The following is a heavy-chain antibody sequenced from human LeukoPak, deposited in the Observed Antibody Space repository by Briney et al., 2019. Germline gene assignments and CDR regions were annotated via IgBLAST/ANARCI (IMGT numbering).Heavy chain of an antibody. D-gene: IGHD4-23*01. V-gene: IGHV3-30*02. Sequence: AGGSLRLSCAASGFTFSSYGMHWVRQAPGKGLEWVAFIRYDGSNKYYADSVKGRFTISRDNSKNTLYLQMNSLRAEDTAVYYCAKPLSSYGGSDYWGQGTLVTVSS. CDR2: IRYDGSNK. J-gene: IGHJ4*02. CDR3: AKPLSSYGGSDY. CDR1: GFTFSSYG.